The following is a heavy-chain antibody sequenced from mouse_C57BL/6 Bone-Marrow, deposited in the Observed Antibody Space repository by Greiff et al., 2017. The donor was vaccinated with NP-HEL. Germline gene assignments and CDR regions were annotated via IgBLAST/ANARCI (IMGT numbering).Heavy chain of an antibody. CDR1: GFSLSTYGMG. J-gene: IGHJ2*01. D-gene: IGHD1-1*01. V-gene: IGHV8-8*01. CDR3: ARIVGGSSLFDY. Sequence: QVTLKESGPGILQPSQTLSLTCSFSGFSLSTYGMGVGRIRQPSGKGLVWLVHIWWDDDKYYNPALKSRLTTSKDTSKNQVFLKIATVDTADTATYYCARIVGGSSLFDYWGQGTTLTVSS. CDR2: IWWDDDK.